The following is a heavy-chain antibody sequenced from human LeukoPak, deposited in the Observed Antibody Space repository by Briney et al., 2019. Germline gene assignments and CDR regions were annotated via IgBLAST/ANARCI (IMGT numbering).Heavy chain of an antibody. D-gene: IGHD1-1*01. CDR3: ARVGSDWNDVRYNWFDP. Sequence: SETLSLTCAVSGGSISSGYYSWSWIRQPPGKGLEWISYIFQSGSTYYNPSLKSRVTISVDRSKNQFSLKLSSVTAADTAVYYCARVGSDWNDVRYNWFDPWGQGTLVTVSS. CDR1: GGSISSGYYS. J-gene: IGHJ5*02. CDR2: IFQSGST. V-gene: IGHV4-30-2*01.